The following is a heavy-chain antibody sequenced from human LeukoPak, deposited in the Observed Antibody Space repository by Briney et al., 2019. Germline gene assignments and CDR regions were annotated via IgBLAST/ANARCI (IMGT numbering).Heavy chain of an antibody. Sequence: PSETLSLTCAVYGGSFSDYYWSWIRQPPGKGLEWIGEINHSGSTNYNPSLKSRVTISVDTSKNQFSLKLSSVTAADTAVYYCARVAIPYYYYYGMDVWGQGTTVTVSS. J-gene: IGHJ6*02. CDR1: GGSFSDYY. CDR3: ARVAIPYYYYYGMDV. D-gene: IGHD2-21*01. V-gene: IGHV4-34*01. CDR2: INHSGST.